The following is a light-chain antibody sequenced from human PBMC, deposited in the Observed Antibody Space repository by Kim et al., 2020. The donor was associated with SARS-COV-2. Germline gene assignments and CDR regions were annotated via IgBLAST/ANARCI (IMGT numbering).Light chain of an antibody. J-gene: IGLJ2*01. Sequence: SYELTQPPSVSVSPGQTASITCSGDKLGDKYACWYQQKPGQSPVLVIYQDSKRPSGIPERFSGSNSGNTATLTISGTQAMDEADYYCQAWDSSPVVCGGG. V-gene: IGLV3-1*01. CDR1: KLGDKY. CDR3: QAWDSSPVV. CDR2: QDS.